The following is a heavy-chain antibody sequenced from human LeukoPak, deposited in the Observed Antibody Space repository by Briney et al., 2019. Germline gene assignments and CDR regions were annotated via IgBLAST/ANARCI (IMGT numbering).Heavy chain of an antibody. V-gene: IGHV1-18*01. D-gene: IGHD1-26*01. CDR3: ARAVGPRGGKWFDP. CDR1: GYTFSTYG. CDR2: ISTYNGNT. Sequence: GASVKVSCKASGYTFSTYGISWVRQAPGQGLEWMGCISTYNGNTKYAQKFQGRVTITTDTPTSTAYMELRSLRSDDTAVYYCARAVGPRGGKWFDPWGQGTLVTVSS. J-gene: IGHJ5*02.